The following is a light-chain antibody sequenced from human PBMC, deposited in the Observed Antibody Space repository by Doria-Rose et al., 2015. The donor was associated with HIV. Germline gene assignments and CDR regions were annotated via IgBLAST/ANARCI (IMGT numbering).Light chain of an antibody. J-gene: IGKJ1*01. CDR1: QSFSSTY. Sequence: EIVLTQSPGTLSLSPGERATLSCRASQSFSSTYLAWYQQKPGQAPSLLTYDGSIRATGIPDRFSASGSGTDFTLTINRLEPEDFALYYCHQYGTSWTFGQGTKVEI. CDR3: HQYGTSWT. CDR2: DGS. V-gene: IGKV3-20*01.